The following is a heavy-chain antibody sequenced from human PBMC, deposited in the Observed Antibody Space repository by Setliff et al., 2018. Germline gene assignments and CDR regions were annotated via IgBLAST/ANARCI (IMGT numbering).Heavy chain of an antibody. Sequence: SETLSLTCNVSFDSMNDNHWTWIRQPPGKGLEWIGYIYTSGGTNYNPSLKSRVTISVDTSKNQLSLRLTSVTAADTAVYYCARGLNTESWTPLYWRPGTRVTVSS. D-gene: IGHD2-15*01. CDR2: IYTSGGT. CDR3: ARGLNTESWTPLY. V-gene: IGHV4-4*09. J-gene: IGHJ4*02. CDR1: FDSMNDNH.